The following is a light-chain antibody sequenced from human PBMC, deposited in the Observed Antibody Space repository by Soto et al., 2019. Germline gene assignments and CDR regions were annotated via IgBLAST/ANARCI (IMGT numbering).Light chain of an antibody. CDR1: SSDVGGYNY. CDR3: QSSLRDRHV. J-gene: IGLJ1*01. Sequence: QSALTQPASVSGSAGQSIAISCTGTSSDVGGYNYVSWYQQHPGKAPKLLIYGNNKRPSGVPDRFSASKSGSSASLAIIGLQAEDEADYYCQSSLRDRHVFGTGTKLTVL. V-gene: IGLV2-14*03. CDR2: GNN.